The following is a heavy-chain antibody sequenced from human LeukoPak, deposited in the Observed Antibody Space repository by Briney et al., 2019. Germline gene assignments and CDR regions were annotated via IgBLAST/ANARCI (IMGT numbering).Heavy chain of an antibody. Sequence: GGSLRLSCAASGFTFSSYAMSWVRQAPGKGLEWVSVISGSGGNTYYADSVKGRFTISRDNSKNTLYLRMNSLRVDDAAVYSCAKGSHGYSSSSADYWGQGTLVTVSS. CDR2: ISGSGGNT. J-gene: IGHJ4*02. V-gene: IGHV3-23*01. CDR1: GFTFSSYA. CDR3: AKGSHGYSSSSADY. D-gene: IGHD6-6*01.